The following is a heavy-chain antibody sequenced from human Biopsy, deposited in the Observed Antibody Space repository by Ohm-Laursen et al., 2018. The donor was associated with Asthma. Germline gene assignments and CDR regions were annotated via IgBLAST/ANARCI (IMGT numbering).Heavy chain of an antibody. CDR2: INYSEST. CDR3: ARDLSGYCTSSACYGFDS. D-gene: IGHD2-8*01. J-gene: IGHJ5*01. CDR1: GGSLSSGPYY. V-gene: IGHV4-31*03. Sequence: SQTLSLTCTVSGGSLSSGPYYWSWVRQHPGKGLEWIGYINYSESTFYSPSLESRVTVSVDTSKNQFSLKLSSVTAADTAVYYCARDLSGYCTSSACYGFDSWGQGTLVTVSS.